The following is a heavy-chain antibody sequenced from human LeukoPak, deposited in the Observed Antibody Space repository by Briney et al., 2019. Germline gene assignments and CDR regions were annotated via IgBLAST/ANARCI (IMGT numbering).Heavy chain of an antibody. V-gene: IGHV3-53*01. D-gene: IGHD6-13*01. CDR1: GFIVSSNY. J-gene: IGHJ4*02. CDR2: IYSGGDT. CDR3: ARGEGGIAAAVTDC. Sequence: GGFLRLSCAVSGFIVSSNYMSWVRQAPGKGPEWVPVIYSGGDTYYADSVKSRFTVSRDNSKNTLYLQMNSLRAEDTAVYYCARGEGGIAAAVTDCWGQGTLVTVSS.